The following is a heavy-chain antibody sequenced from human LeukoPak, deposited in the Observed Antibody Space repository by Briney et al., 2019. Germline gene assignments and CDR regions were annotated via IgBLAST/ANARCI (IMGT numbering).Heavy chain of an antibody. J-gene: IGHJ4*02. Sequence: SETLSLTCTVSGGSISSHYWSWIRQPPGKGLEWIGYIYYSGSTKYNPSLKSRVTISVDTSKNQFSLKLTSVTAADTAVYYCARGVPEYYDFWSGYFYYFDYWGQGTLVTVSS. CDR3: ARGVPEYYDFWSGYFYYFDY. CDR2: IYYSGST. V-gene: IGHV4-59*11. D-gene: IGHD3-3*01. CDR1: GGSISSHY.